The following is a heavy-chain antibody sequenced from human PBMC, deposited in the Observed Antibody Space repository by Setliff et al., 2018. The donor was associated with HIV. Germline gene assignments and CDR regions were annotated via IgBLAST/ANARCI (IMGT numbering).Heavy chain of an antibody. Sequence: SETLSLTCNVSGGSISGYFWTWIRQPAGKGLEWIGRIYTSGSTNYNPSLKSRLSMSIDTSKNHFSLRLTSVTAADTAVYYCARDLPELTGRSLDPWGQGIQVTAPQ. D-gene: IGHD7-27*01. J-gene: IGHJ5*02. CDR2: IYTSGST. CDR3: ARDLPELTGRSLDP. V-gene: IGHV4-4*07. CDR1: GGSISGYF.